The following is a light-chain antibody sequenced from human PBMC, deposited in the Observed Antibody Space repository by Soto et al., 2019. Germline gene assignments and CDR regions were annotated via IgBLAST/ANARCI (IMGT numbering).Light chain of an antibody. CDR2: DVN. CDR1: SSDVDGYNY. J-gene: IGLJ2*01. V-gene: IGLV2-14*01. Sequence: QSVLTQPASVSGSPGQSITISCTGTSSDVDGYNYVSWYQYHPGKAPKLMIYDVNNRLSGVSNRFSGSKSGNTASLTISGLQAEDEADYYCSSFTISRNTVIFGGGTKLTVL. CDR3: SSFTISRNTVI.